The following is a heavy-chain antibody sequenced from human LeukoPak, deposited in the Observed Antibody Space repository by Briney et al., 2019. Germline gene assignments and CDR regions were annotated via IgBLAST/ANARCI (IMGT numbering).Heavy chain of an antibody. CDR1: GFTFSSYW. V-gene: IGHV3-7*01. J-gene: IGHJ4*02. Sequence: GGSLRLSCAASGFTFSSYWMSWVRQAPGKGLEWVANIKQDGSEKYYVDSVKGRFTISRDNAKNSLYLQMNSLRAEDTAVYYRAREGYYDSSGYSQDWDYWGQGTLVTVSS. CDR2: IKQDGSEK. CDR3: AREGYYDSSGYSQDWDY. D-gene: IGHD3-22*01.